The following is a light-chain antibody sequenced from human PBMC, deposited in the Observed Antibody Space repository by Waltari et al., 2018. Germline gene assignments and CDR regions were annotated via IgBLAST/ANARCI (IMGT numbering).Light chain of an antibody. CDR1: SGSLSTTSY. V-gene: IGLV8-61*01. CDR3: ALYMGSGIWV. CDR2: KAN. J-gene: IGLJ3*02. Sequence: QTVVTQEPSLSVSPGGTVTLTCALSSGSLSTTSYAPWYQQPPGQAPRTLVYKANARSSGVPDRFSGSILGNTAALTITGAQADDESDYYCALYMGSGIWVFGGGTRLTVL.